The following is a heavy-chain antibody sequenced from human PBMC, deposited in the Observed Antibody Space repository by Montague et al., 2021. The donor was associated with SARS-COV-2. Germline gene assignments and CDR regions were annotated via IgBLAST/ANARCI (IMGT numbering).Heavy chain of an antibody. J-gene: IGHJ5*02. D-gene: IGHD2-21*02. Sequence: SETLSLTCTVSGGSVSSYYWSWNRQPPEKELEWIGHINHSGSTNXNPSLKSRVTISVDTSKNQFSLRLSSVTAADTAVYYCARRSRVVTAIWDLRTSRTSWFDPWGQGTLVTVSS. CDR3: ARRSRVVTAIWDLRTSRTSWFDP. V-gene: IGHV4-34*01. CDR2: INHSGST. CDR1: GGSVSSYY.